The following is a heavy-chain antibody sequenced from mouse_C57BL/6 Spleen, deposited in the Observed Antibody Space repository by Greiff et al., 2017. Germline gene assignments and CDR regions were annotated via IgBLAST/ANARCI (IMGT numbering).Heavy chain of an antibody. CDR1: GFTFSSYA. D-gene: IGHD3-2*02. CDR3: ARDGTAQVTKAWFAY. V-gene: IGHV5-4*01. Sequence: EVKLVESGGGLVKLGGSLKLSCAASGFTFSSYAMSWVRQTPEKRLEWVATISDGGSYTYYPDNVKGRFTISRDNAKNNLYLQMSHLKSEDTAMYNCARDGTAQVTKAWFAYWGQGTLVTVSA. J-gene: IGHJ3*01. CDR2: ISDGGSYT.